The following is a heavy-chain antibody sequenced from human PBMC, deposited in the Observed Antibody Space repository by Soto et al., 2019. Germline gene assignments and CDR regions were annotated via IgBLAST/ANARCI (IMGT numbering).Heavy chain of an antibody. CDR3: ARDPASIAARPTRVYDYYYYGMDV. D-gene: IGHD6-6*01. CDR2: ISAYNGNT. CDR1: GYTFTSYG. J-gene: IGHJ6*02. Sequence: GASVKVSCKASGYTFTSYGISWVRQAPGQGLEWMGWISAYNGNTNYAQKLQGRVTMTTDTSTSTAYMELRSLRSDDTAVYYCARDPASIAARPTRVYDYYYYGMDVWGQGTTVTVSS. V-gene: IGHV1-18*01.